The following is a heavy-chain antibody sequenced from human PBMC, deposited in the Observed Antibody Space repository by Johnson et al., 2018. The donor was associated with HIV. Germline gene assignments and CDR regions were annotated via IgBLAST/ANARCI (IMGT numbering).Heavy chain of an antibody. CDR3: ARDRGFFSLRARGAFDI. CDR2: IKQDGSEK. Sequence: VQLVESGGGVVQPGRSLRLSCAASGFTFNSYAMHWVRQAPGKGLEWVANIKQDGSEKYYVDSVKGRFTISRDNAKNSLYLQMNSLRAEDTAVYYCARDRGFFSLRARGAFDILGQGTMVTVSS. CDR1: GFTFNSYA. V-gene: IGHV3-7*05. J-gene: IGHJ3*02. D-gene: IGHD3-10*01.